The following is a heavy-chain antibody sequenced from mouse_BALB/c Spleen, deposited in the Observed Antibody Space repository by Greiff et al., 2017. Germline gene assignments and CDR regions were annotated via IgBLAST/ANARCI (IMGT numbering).Heavy chain of an antibody. CDR3: ARRNYGPYYAMDY. CDR1: GFTFSSYG. D-gene: IGHD1-1*01. CDR2: ISSGGSYT. Sequence: EVMLVESGGDLVKPGGSLKLSCAASGFTFSSYGMSWVRQTPDKRLEWVATISSGGSYTYYPDSVKGRFTISRDNAKNTLYLQMSSLKSEDTAMYYCARRNYGPYYAMDYWGQGTSVTVSS. J-gene: IGHJ4*01. V-gene: IGHV5-6*02.